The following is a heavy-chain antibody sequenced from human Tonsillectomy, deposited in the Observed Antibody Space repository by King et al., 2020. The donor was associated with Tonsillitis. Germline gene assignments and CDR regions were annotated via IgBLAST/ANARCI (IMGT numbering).Heavy chain of an antibody. CDR2: ISAYDFKT. J-gene: IGHJ4*02. V-gene: IGHV1-18*04. D-gene: IGHD1-26*01. CDR1: GYRFADYG. CDR3: ARDGGIWTYYNIPHLDY. Sequence: VQLVESGAEVKKPGASVKVSCKTSGYRFADYGITWVRQAPGQGLEWMGWISAYDFKTEYAQEFQDRVTMSIDTSTGTAHMELRSLRPDDAAVYYCARDGGIWTYYNIPHLDYWGQGTPVTVSS.